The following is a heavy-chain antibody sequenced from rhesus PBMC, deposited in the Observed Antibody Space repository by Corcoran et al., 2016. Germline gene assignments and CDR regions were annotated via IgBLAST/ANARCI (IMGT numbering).Heavy chain of an antibody. Sequence: QVQLQESGPGLVKPSETLSLTCAVSGGSISDYYYWNWIRQPPGKGLEWIGNIYGNSASTYYKPSLKSRVTISKDTSKNQFFLKLSSVTAADTAVYYCARSGGNSLDVWGRGVLVTVSS. CDR1: GGSISDYYY. J-gene: IGHJ5-2*02. D-gene: IGHD6-37*01. V-gene: IGHV4S9*01. CDR2: IYGNSAST. CDR3: ARSGGNSLDV.